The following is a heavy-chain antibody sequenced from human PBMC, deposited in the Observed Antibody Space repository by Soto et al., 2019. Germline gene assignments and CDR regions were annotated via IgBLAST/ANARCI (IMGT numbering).Heavy chain of an antibody. CDR3: LKESLSPFFDS. J-gene: IGHJ4*02. CDR1: GFTLHNYG. Sequence: PGGSLRLSCVGSGFTLHNYGVHWARQAPGKGLEWVGLMWYDGLRQTYADSVRGRFTISRDGSTDTIYLQINSLRVEDTAKYYCLKESLSPFFDSWGQGVAVTVSS. V-gene: IGHV3-33*06. CDR2: MWYDGLRQ.